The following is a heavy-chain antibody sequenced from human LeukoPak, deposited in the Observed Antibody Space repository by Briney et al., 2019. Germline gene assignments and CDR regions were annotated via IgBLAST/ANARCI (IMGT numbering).Heavy chain of an antibody. Sequence: SETLSLTCTVSGGSISSSSYYWGWIRQPPGKGLEWIGSIYYSGSTYYNPSLKSRVTISVDTSKNQFSLKLSSVTAADTAVYYCARYGSSGYDSAGDYWGQGTLVTVSS. CDR1: GGSISSSSYY. CDR2: IYYSGST. D-gene: IGHD5-12*01. V-gene: IGHV4-39*07. CDR3: ARYGSSGYDSAGDY. J-gene: IGHJ4*02.